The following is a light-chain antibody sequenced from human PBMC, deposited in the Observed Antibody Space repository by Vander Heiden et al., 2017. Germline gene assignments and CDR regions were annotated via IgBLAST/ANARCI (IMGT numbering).Light chain of an antibody. CDR2: DVN. J-gene: IGLJ1*01. Sequence: QSALTQPRSVSGSPGQSVTISCTGTSIDVGGYNSFSRYPPPPGKAPKLMIYDVNKRPSGVPNRFSGSKSGNTASLTSSGLQAEDEADYYCCSYAGTSYVFGTETKVTVL. CDR1: SIDVGGYNS. V-gene: IGLV2-11*01. CDR3: CSYAGTSYV.